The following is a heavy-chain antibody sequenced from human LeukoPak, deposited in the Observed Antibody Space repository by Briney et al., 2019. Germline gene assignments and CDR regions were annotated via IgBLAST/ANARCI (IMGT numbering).Heavy chain of an antibody. D-gene: IGHD3-22*01. V-gene: IGHV1-24*01. CDR3: ATVGRVGTMILERRLYGE. Sequence: ASVKVSCKVSGYTLTELSMHWVRQAPGKGLEWMGGFDHEDGETIYAQKFQGRVTMTEDTSTDTAYMELSSLRSEDTAVYYCATVGRVGTMILERRLYGEWGQGTLVTVSS. J-gene: IGHJ4*02. CDR1: GYTLTELS. CDR2: FDHEDGET.